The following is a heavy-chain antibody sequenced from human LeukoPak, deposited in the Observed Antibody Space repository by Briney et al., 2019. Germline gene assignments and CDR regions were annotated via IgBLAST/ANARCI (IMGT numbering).Heavy chain of an antibody. CDR2: IKSRTEGGTT. Sequence: GGSLRLSCVASGFTFSNAWMSWVRQTPGKGLEWVGRIKSRTEGGTTQYAAPVKGRFTISRDDSKNTLYLQMNSLNTEDTAVYYCTTPYYYGSGTITPIYYFDYWGQGTLVTVSS. CDR1: GFTFSNAW. J-gene: IGHJ4*02. D-gene: IGHD3-10*01. V-gene: IGHV3-15*01. CDR3: TTPYYYGSGTITPIYYFDY.